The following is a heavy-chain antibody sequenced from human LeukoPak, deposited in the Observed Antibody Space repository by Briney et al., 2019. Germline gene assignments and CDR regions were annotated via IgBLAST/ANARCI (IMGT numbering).Heavy chain of an antibody. D-gene: IGHD5-12*01. V-gene: IGHV4-59*01. J-gene: IGHJ4*02. Sequence: KSSETLSLTCTVSGGSISSYYWSWIRQPPGKGLEWIGYINYSGGTNYNPSLKSRVTISVHTSKSQFSLKLSSVSAAVTAVYYCARGRYGGYTFDYWGQGTLVTVSS. CDR2: INYSGGT. CDR1: GGSISSYY. CDR3: ARGRYGGYTFDY.